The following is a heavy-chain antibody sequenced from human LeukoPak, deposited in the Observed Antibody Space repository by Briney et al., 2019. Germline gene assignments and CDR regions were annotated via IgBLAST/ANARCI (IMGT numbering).Heavy chain of an antibody. CDR1: GFTFSSYH. CDR3: ARAQYYSDSTGYYYLHY. Sequence: GGSLRLSCVGSGFTFSSYHMNWVRQAPGKGLEWVSYISSSSSTIYYADSVKVRFTISSDNAKNSLYLQTNSLRADDTAVYYCARAQYYSDSTGYYYLHYWGQGTLVTVSS. D-gene: IGHD3-22*01. J-gene: IGHJ4*02. CDR2: ISSSSSTI. V-gene: IGHV3-48*01.